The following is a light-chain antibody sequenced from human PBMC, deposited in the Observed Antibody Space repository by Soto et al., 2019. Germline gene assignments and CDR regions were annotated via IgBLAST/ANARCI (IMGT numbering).Light chain of an antibody. CDR2: AAS. V-gene: IGKV1-8*01. Sequence: AIRMTQSPSSLSASTGDGVTIACRASQGISSYLAWYQQKPGKAPKLLIYAASTLQSGVPSRFSGSGSGTEFTLTTSSLQPDDFATYYCQQYNSYSFGQGTKVDIK. J-gene: IGKJ1*01. CDR1: QGISSY. CDR3: QQYNSYS.